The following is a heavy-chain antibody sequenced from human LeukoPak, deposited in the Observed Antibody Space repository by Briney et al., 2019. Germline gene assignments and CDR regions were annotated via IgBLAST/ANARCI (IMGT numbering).Heavy chain of an antibody. J-gene: IGHJ4*02. CDR1: GFTFSNYN. CDR2: ITSSISTK. CDR3: ATDFASGWP. D-gene: IGHD6-19*01. V-gene: IGHV3-48*02. Sequence: PGGSLPFSCAASGFTFSNYNMNWVRQAQGKGLEWISYITSSISTKYYAYSVKGRFTISRDNAKNSLYLQMNSLRDEDTAVYYCATDFASGWPWGQATVVTV.